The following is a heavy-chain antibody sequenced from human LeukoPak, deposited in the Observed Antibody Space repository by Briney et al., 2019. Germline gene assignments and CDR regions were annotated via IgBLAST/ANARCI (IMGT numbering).Heavy chain of an antibody. CDR2: ISGSGGST. D-gene: IGHD3-9*01. J-gene: IGHJ4*02. CDR3: AKDLGYFDWLLQPFDY. CDR1: GFTFSSYA. V-gene: IGHV3-23*01. Sequence: GGSLRLSCAASGFTFSSYAMSWVRQAPGKGLEWVSAISGSGGSTYYADSVKGRFTISRDNSKNTLYLQMSSLRAEDTAVYYCAKDLGYFDWLLQPFDYWGQGTLVTVSS.